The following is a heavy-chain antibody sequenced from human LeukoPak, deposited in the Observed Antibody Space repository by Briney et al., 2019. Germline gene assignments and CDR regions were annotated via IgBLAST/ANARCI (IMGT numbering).Heavy chain of an antibody. CDR1: GGTFSSYA. J-gene: IGHJ4*02. V-gene: IGHV1-69*04. D-gene: IGHD5-12*01. CDR3: ASGPEGVATPSDY. CDR2: IIPIFGIA. Sequence: SVKVSCKASGGTFSSYAIGWVRQAPGQGLEWMGRIIPIFGIANYAQKFQGRVTITADKSTSTAYMELSSLRSEDTAVYYCASGPEGVATPSDYWGQGTLVTVSS.